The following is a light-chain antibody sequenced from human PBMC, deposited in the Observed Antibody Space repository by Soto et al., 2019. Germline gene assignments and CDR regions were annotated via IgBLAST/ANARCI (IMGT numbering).Light chain of an antibody. Sequence: DIQLTQSPSFLSASIGDRVTITCRASQGLSNYLAWYQQKPGKAPNLLIYVASTLQSGVRSRFSGSGSWTEFTLTTSSLQPEDLATYYCQQLSSFPPTFGQGTRLEIK. J-gene: IGKJ5*01. CDR2: VAS. CDR3: QQLSSFPPT. CDR1: QGLSNY. V-gene: IGKV1-9*01.